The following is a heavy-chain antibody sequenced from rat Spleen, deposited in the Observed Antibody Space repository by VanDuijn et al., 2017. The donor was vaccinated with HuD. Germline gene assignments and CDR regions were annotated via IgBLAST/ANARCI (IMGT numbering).Heavy chain of an antibody. Sequence: EVQLVESGGGLVQPGRSLKLSCAASGFTFSDYYMAWVRQAPTKGLEWVASITNSGGSTYYRDSVKGRFTISRDNAKSTLYLQMDSLRSEDTATYYCTTDYVYYGLLLRGFAYWGQGTLVTVSS. CDR2: ITNSGGST. D-gene: IGHD1-6*01. V-gene: IGHV5-20*01. J-gene: IGHJ3*01. CDR3: TTDYVYYGLLLRGFAY. CDR1: GFTFSDYY.